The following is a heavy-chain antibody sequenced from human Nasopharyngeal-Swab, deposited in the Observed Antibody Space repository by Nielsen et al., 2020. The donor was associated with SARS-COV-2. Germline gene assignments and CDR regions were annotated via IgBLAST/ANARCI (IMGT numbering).Heavy chain of an antibody. CDR2: ITWNSGST. Sequence: SLKISCAASGFIFDDYAMHWVRQAPGKGPEWVSGITWNSGSTGYADSVKGRFTISRDNAKNSLYLQMNNLRTEDTALYYCAKSRGSTWPDDPFDIWGQGTMVTVSP. CDR1: GFIFDDYA. CDR3: AKSRGSTWPDDPFDI. D-gene: IGHD6-13*01. V-gene: IGHV3-9*01. J-gene: IGHJ3*02.